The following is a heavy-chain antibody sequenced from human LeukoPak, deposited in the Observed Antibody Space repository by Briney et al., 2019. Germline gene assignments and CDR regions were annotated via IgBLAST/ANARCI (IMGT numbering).Heavy chain of an antibody. Sequence: PSETPSLTCTVSGGSISSYYWGWIRQPPGKGLEWIGYIYYTGSTNCNPSLRSRVTISVDSSKNQFSLKVNSVTAADTAVYYCARGDYFGSGLGDWGQGTLVTVSS. CDR1: GGSISSYY. CDR3: ARGDYFGSGLGD. J-gene: IGHJ4*02. CDR2: IYYTGST. D-gene: IGHD3-10*01. V-gene: IGHV4-59*01.